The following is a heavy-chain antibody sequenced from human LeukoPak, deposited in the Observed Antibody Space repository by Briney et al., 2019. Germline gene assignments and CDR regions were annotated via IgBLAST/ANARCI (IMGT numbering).Heavy chain of an antibody. D-gene: IGHD1-14*01. CDR2: MNPNSGNT. Sequence: GASVKVSCKASGYTFTSYDINWVRQATGQGLEWMGWMNPNSGNTGYAQKFQGRVTITRNTSISTAYMELSSLRSEDTAVYYCAREPHYCYYMDVWGKGTTVTVSS. J-gene: IGHJ6*03. CDR3: AREPHYCYYMDV. CDR1: GYTFTSYD. V-gene: IGHV1-8*03.